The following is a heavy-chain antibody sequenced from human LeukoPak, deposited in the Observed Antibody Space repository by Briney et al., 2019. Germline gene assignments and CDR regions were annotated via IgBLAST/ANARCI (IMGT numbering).Heavy chain of an antibody. D-gene: IGHD3-10*01. J-gene: IGHJ4*02. V-gene: IGHV4-34*01. CDR3: GRGRARGVFDY. CDR1: RGSSRGYY. Sequence: PLETPSLTCAVYRGSSRGYYWSGIRQPPRKGLERVGEINHRGSTYYNPSPKSRVTISVDTSKNQFSLKLSSVTAADTALSDLGRGRARGVFDYGGQGTLVTVPS. CDR2: INHRGST.